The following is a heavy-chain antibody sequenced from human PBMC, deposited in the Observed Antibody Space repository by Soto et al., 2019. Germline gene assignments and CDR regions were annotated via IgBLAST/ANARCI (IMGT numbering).Heavy chain of an antibody. V-gene: IGHV4-31*03. J-gene: IGHJ6*03. D-gene: IGHD3-10*01. Sequence: PSETLSLTCTVSGGSISSGGYYWSWIRQHPGKGLEWIGYIYYSGSTYYNPSLKSRVTISVDTSKNQFSLKLSSVTAADTAVYYCARGDGYLRGYYYGSGSPRAVVRELYMDVWGKGTAVTVSS. CDR2: IYYSGST. CDR1: GGSISSGGYY. CDR3: ARGDGYLRGYYYGSGSPRAVVRELYMDV.